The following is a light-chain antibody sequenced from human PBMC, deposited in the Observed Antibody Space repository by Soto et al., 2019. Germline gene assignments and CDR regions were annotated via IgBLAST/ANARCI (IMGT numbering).Light chain of an antibody. Sequence: DIQMTQSPSTLSASVGDRVTITCRASQSISTWLAWYQQKAGKAPKLLIYKASSLEGGVPSRFSGSGSGTEFNITISSLQPDDFATYYCQQYNTYPLTFGGGTKVDI. CDR3: QQYNTYPLT. J-gene: IGKJ4*01. CDR1: QSISTW. V-gene: IGKV1-5*03. CDR2: KAS.